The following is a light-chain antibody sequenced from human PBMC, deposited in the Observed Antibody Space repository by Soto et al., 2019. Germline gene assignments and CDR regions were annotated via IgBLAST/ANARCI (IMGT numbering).Light chain of an antibody. CDR2: EVS. CDR1: SSDVGGYNY. J-gene: IGLJ1*01. CDR3: CSYTGTSYV. V-gene: IGLV2-11*01. Sequence: QYALTQPRSVSGSPGQSVAIYCTGTSSDVGGYNYVSWYQQYPGKAPKVMIYEVSKRPSRVPDRFSGSKSGNTASLTISGVQAEDEADYYCCSYTGTSYVFGTGTKVTVL.